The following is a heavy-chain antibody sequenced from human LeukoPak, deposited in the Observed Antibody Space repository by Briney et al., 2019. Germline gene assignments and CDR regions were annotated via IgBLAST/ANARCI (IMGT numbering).Heavy chain of an antibody. J-gene: IGHJ4*02. D-gene: IGHD6-19*01. CDR3: ARREPVAGTFDY. V-gene: IGHV4-59*08. CDR2: IYSSGST. Sequence: SETLSLTCTVSGGAISNYYWSWIRQPPGKGLEWIGNIYSSGSTNHNTSLKSRVTISVDTSKNQFSLELRSVTAADTAVYYCARREPVAGTFDYWGQGTLVTVSS. CDR1: GGAISNYY.